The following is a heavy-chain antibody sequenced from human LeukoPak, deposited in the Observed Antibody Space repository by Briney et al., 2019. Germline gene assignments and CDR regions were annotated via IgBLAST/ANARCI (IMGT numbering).Heavy chain of an antibody. Sequence: ASVKVSCKASGYTFTGYYMHWVRQAPGQGLEWMGWINPNGGGTNYAQKFQGRVTMTRDTSISTAYMELSRLRSDDTAVYYCARDPVYCSGGSCSHFDYWGQGTLVTVSS. CDR1: GYTFTGYY. J-gene: IGHJ4*02. D-gene: IGHD2-15*01. CDR2: INPNGGGT. CDR3: ARDPVYCSGGSCSHFDY. V-gene: IGHV1-2*02.